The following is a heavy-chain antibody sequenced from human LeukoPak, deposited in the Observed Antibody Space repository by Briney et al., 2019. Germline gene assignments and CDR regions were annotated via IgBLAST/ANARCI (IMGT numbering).Heavy chain of an antibody. D-gene: IGHD3-3*01. CDR1: GFTFSNYA. CDR2: ISTSSSYI. Sequence: GGSLRLSCAASGFTFSNYAMNWVRQAPGKGLEWVSSISTSSSYIYYTDSVKGRFTISRDNAKNSLYLQMNSLRTEDKAVYYCARYLPPPSSGLYWFAPWGQGTRVTVSS. J-gene: IGHJ5*02. V-gene: IGHV3-21*01. CDR3: ARYLPPPSSGLYWFAP.